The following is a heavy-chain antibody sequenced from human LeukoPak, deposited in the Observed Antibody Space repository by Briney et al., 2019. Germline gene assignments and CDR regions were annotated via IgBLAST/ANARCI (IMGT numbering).Heavy chain of an antibody. J-gene: IGHJ3*02. V-gene: IGHV1-69*04. CDR2: IIPILGLA. CDR3: ARMTQDAFDI. Sequence: GASVKVSCKASGGTFSSYAISWVRQAPGQGLEWMGRIIPILGLANYAQKFQGRVTITADKSTSTAYMELSSLRSEDTAVYYCARMTQDAFDIWGQGTMVTVSS. CDR1: GGTFSSYA.